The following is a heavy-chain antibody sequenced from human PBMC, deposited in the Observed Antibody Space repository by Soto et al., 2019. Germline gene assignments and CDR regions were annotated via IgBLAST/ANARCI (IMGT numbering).Heavy chain of an antibody. CDR3: AKDLANTWAFDS. CDR2: ISHDGSET. Sequence: GGSLRLSCAASGFTFSSYGIHWVRQVPGKGLEWVARISHDGSETSYVDSVKGRFSISRDNSRNTQYLQMDSLRPEDTAVYYCAKDLANTWAFDSWGQGALVTVSS. D-gene: IGHD7-27*01. V-gene: IGHV3-30*18. J-gene: IGHJ5*01. CDR1: GFTFSSYG.